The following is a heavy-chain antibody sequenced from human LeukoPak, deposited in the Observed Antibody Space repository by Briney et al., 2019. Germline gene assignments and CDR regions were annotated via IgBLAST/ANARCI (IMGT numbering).Heavy chain of an antibody. D-gene: IGHD6-25*01. CDR2: INHSGTT. CDR3: ARDPCSSVSCPLRY. V-gene: IGHV4-34*01. Sequence: SETLSLTCAVSGGSLSGYYCNWIRQTPGKGLEWIGEINHSGTTNYNPSLKGRVAISVDRSKNQFSLKLTSVTAADTAVYYCARDPCSSVSCPLRYWGQGTQVTVSS. CDR1: GGSLSGYY. J-gene: IGHJ4*02.